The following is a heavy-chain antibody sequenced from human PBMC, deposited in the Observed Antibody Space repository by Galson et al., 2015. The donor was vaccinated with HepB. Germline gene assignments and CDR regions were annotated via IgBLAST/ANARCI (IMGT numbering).Heavy chain of an antibody. CDR1: GDSVSSNSAA. D-gene: IGHD3-22*01. CDR3: AREGSGDRAYYGSSGYYYYYYGMDV. V-gene: IGHV6-1*01. J-gene: IGHJ6*02. Sequence: CAISGDSVSSNSAAWNWIRQSPSRGLEWLGRTYYRAKWYNDYAVSVKSRITINPDTSKNQFSLQLNSVTPEDTAVYYCAREGSGDRAYYGSSGYYYYYYGMDVWGQGTTVTVSS. CDR2: TYYRAKWYN.